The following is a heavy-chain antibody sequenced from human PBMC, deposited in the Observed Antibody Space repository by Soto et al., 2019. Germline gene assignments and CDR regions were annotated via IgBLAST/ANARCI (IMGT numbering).Heavy chain of an antibody. Sequence: LLVESGGGLVKPGGSLRLSCAGSGLSFSRYAMTWVRQAPGKGLEWVASISGTASHIRYADSVRGRFTISKHDAKNARTLQMTSLRAEDTAVYFCAKGRGAAYYFDFWGRGTLVSVSS. V-gene: IGHV3-21*01. CDR2: ISGTASHI. D-gene: IGHD3-10*01. J-gene: IGHJ4*02. CDR1: GLSFSRYA. CDR3: AKGRGAAYYFDF.